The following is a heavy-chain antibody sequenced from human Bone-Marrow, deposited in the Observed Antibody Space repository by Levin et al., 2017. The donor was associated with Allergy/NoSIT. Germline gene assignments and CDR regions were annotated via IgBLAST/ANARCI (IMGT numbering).Heavy chain of an antibody. CDR2: ISGSGGST. Sequence: RQSTRKGLEWVSAISGSGGSTYYADSVKGRFTISRDNSKNTLYLQMNSLRAEDTAVYYCAKGGLAAAGFRYLYYYYYGMDVWGQGTTVTVSS. CDR3: AKGGLAAAGFRYLYYYYYGMDV. D-gene: IGHD6-13*01. J-gene: IGHJ6*02. V-gene: IGHV3-23*01.